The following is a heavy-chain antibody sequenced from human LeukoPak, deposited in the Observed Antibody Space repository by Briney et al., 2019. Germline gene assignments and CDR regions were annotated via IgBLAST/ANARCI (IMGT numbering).Heavy chain of an antibody. CDR1: GFTFSRYE. D-gene: IGHD4-11*01. V-gene: IGHV3-30*18. CDR2: ISPDGSNK. Sequence: GGSLRLSCAASGFTFSRYEMHWVRQAPGKGLEWVALISPDGSNKYYTDSVKGRFTISRDNSKNTLYLQVNSLRAEDTAVYYCAKAKSYYSNYDYWGQGTLVTVSS. J-gene: IGHJ4*02. CDR3: AKAKSYYSNYDY.